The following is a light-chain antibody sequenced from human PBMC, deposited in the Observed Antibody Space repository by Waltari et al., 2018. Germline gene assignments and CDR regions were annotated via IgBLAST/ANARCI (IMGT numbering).Light chain of an antibody. J-gene: IGLJ2*01. CDR3: AAWDDSLSGVV. Sequence: QSVLTQPPSASRTPGQRVTISCSGPSSHTGSTSLSWYQQPPGTAPKLLSYRNTQRPSGVPDRFSGSKSGTSASLAISGFRSEDEADYYCAAWDDSLSGVVFGGGTKLTVL. V-gene: IGLV1-47*01. CDR2: RNT. CDR1: SSHTGSTS.